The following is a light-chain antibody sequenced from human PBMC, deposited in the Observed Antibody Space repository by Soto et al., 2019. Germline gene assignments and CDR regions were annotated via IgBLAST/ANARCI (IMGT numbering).Light chain of an antibody. CDR1: QSVNTNY. V-gene: IGKV3-20*01. CDR3: QQYGSSPIT. CDR2: GAS. Sequence: EIVLTQSPGTLSLSPGERATLSCRASQSVNTNYLAWYQQKSGQAPRLLIYGASSRATGIPARFSGSGSGTDFTLTISRLEPEDFAAYFCQQYGSSPITFGQGTRLEIK. J-gene: IGKJ5*01.